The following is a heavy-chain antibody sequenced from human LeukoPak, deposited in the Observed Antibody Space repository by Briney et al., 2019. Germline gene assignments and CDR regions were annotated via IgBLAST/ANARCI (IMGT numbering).Heavy chain of an antibody. Sequence: GGSLRLSCAASGFTFSSYWMHWVRQAPGKGLEYVSAISSNGGSTYYANSVKGRFTISRDNSKNTLYLQMGSLRAEDMAVYYCARAMGYSGYEHPFDYWGQGTLVTVSS. J-gene: IGHJ4*02. D-gene: IGHD5-12*01. CDR2: ISSNGGST. CDR3: ARAMGYSGYEHPFDY. CDR1: GFTFSSYW. V-gene: IGHV3-64*01.